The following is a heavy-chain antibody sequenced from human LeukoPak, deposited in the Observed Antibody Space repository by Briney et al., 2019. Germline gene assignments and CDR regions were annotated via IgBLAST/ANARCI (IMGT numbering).Heavy chain of an antibody. CDR2: ISSSSSHI. D-gene: IGHD5-24*01. CDR3: ARDPPDGYNLDFDY. V-gene: IGHV3-21*01. J-gene: IGHJ4*02. CDR1: GFTFSRYS. Sequence: SGGSLRLSCAASGFTFSRYSMKWARKAPGRGLEGVSSISSSSSHIYYADSVKGRFTISRDNAKNSLYLQMNSLRAEDTAVYYCARDPPDGYNLDFDYWGQGTLVTVSS.